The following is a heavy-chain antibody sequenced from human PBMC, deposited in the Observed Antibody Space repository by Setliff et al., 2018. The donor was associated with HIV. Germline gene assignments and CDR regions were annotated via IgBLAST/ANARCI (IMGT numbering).Heavy chain of an antibody. D-gene: IGHD6-13*01. V-gene: IGHV3-30*02. CDR3: AKTSSSSEYYFDY. CDR2: IRYDGSNK. J-gene: IGHJ4*02. CDR1: GFTFSSYG. Sequence: LRLSCAASGFTFSSYGMHWVRQAPGKGLEWVAFIRYDGSNKYYADSVKGRFTISRDNSKNTLYLQMNSLRAEDTAVYYCAKTSSSSEYYFDYWGQGTLVTVS.